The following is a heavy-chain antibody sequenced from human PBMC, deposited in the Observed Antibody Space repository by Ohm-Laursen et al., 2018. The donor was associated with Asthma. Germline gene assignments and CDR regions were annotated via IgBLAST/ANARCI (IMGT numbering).Heavy chain of an antibody. V-gene: IGHV1-46*01. CDR1: GYTFTGHY. Sequence: ASVKVSCKASGYTFTGHYMQWVRQAPGQGLEWMGIINPSGGSTSYAQKFQGRVTMTRDTSTSTVYMELSSLGSEDTAVYYCAREGRGCSYLDYWGQGTLVTVSS. CDR3: AREGRGCSYLDY. D-gene: IGHD5-18*01. J-gene: IGHJ4*02. CDR2: INPSGGST.